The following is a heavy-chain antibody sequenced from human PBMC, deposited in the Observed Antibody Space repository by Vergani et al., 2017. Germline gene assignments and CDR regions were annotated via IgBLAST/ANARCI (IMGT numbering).Heavy chain of an antibody. D-gene: IGHD6-19*01. V-gene: IGHV3-48*01. CDR3: AMDSSGWSTNYYFDY. CDR2: ISSSSSTI. CDR1: GFTFSSYA. Sequence: EVQLLESGGGLVQPGGSLRLSCAASGFTFSSYAMSWVRQGPGKGLEWVSYISSSSSTIYYADSVKGRFTISRDNAKNSLYLQMNSLIAEDTAVYYCAMDSSGWSTNYYFDYWGQGTLVTVSS. J-gene: IGHJ4*02.